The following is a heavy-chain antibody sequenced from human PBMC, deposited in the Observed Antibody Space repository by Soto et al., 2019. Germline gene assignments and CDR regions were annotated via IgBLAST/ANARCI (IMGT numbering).Heavy chain of an antibody. CDR3: ARSADTAMVNYYYYYGMDV. D-gene: IGHD5-18*01. V-gene: IGHV4-4*07. J-gene: IGHJ6*02. CDR1: GGSISSYY. CDR2: IYTSGST. Sequence: SETLSLTCTVSGGSISSYYWSWIRQPAGKGLEWIGCIYTSGSTNYNPSLKSRVTMSVDTSKNQFSLKLRSVTAADTAVYYCARSADTAMVNYYYYYGMDVWGQGTTVTVSS.